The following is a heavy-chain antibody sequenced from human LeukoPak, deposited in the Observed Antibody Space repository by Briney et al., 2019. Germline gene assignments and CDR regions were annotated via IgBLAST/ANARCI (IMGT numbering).Heavy chain of an antibody. J-gene: IGHJ6*02. Sequence: PGGSLRLSCAASGFTFSSYSMNWVRQAPGKGLEWVSSISSSSSYIYYADSVKGRFTISRDNAKNSLYLQMNSLRAEDTAVYYCARDIYDSSGYPFYYYYGMDVWGQGTTVTVSS. D-gene: IGHD3-22*01. CDR2: ISSSSSYI. V-gene: IGHV3-21*01. CDR3: ARDIYDSSGYPFYYYYGMDV. CDR1: GFTFSSYS.